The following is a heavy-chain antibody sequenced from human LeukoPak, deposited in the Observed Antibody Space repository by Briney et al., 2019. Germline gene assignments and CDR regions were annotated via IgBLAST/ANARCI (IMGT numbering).Heavy chain of an antibody. D-gene: IGHD3-22*01. Sequence: GGSLRLSCAASGFTFSSYAMSWVRQAPGKGLEWVSAISGSGGSTYYADSVKGRFTISRDNSKNTLYLQMNSLRAEDTAVYYCAKYRFTMLVVGGAFDIWGQGTMSPSLQ. CDR3: AKYRFTMLVVGGAFDI. CDR2: ISGSGGST. CDR1: GFTFSSYA. J-gene: IGHJ3*02. V-gene: IGHV3-23*01.